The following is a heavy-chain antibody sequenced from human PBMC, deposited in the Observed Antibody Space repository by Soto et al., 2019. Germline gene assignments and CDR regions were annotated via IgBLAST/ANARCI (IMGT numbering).Heavy chain of an antibody. J-gene: IGHJ4*02. D-gene: IGHD3-10*01. CDR2: IIPILGIA. V-gene: IGHV1-69*02. Sequence: QVQLVQSGAEVKKPGSSVKVSCKASGGTFSSYTISWVRQAPGQGLEWMGRIIPILGIANYAQKFQGRVTITADKSTSTAYMGLSSLRSEDTAVYYCASVHGSGSHWGQGTLVTVSS. CDR1: GGTFSSYT. CDR3: ASVHGSGSH.